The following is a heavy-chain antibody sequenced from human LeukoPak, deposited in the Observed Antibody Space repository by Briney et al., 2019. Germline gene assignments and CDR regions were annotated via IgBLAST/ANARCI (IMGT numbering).Heavy chain of an antibody. CDR3: ARHTGGWVGEIDY. J-gene: IGHJ4*02. Sequence: PSQTLSLTCTVSGASIRSEGYYWSWIRQSPGKGLEWLGYINYSGSTYYNPSLKSRVSISVDTSKNRFSLNLNSVTAADTAVYYCARHTGGWVGEIDYWGQGTLVTVS. CDR2: INYSGST. D-gene: IGHD3-16*01. CDR1: GASIRSEGYY. V-gene: IGHV4-30-4*01.